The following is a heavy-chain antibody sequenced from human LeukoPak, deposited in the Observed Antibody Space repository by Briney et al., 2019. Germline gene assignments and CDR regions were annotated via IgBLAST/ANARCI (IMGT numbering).Heavy chain of an antibody. CDR3: VRMGISGTYYYFDY. CDR2: IDWDDDK. J-gene: IGHJ4*02. CDR1: GFSLSTSGMC. V-gene: IGHV2-70*11. D-gene: IGHD1-26*01. Sequence: SGPTLVKPTQTLTLTCTFSGFSLSTSGMCVNWIRQPPGKDLEWLARIDWDDDKYYSTSLKTRLTISKDTSKNQVVLTMTNMDPVDTATYHCVRMGISGTYYYFDYWGQGTLVTVSS.